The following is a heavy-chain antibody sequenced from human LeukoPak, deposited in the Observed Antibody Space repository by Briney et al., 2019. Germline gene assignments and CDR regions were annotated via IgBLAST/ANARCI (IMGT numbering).Heavy chain of an antibody. CDR2: IYYSGST. D-gene: IGHD4-17*01. J-gene: IGHJ4*02. CDR1: CGSISSGGYY. CDR3: ARDREGLRLDY. Sequence: SETLSLTCTVSCGSISSGGYYWSWIRQHPGKGLEWIGYIYYSGSTYYNPSLKSRVTISVDTSKNQFSLKLSSVTAADTAVYYCARDREGLRLDYWGQGTLVTVSS. V-gene: IGHV4-31*03.